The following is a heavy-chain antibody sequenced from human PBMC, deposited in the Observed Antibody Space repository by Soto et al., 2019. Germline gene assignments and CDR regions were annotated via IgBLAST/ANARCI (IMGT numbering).Heavy chain of an antibody. V-gene: IGHV3-30*18. J-gene: IGHJ4*02. CDR1: GFTFSSYG. Sequence: QVQLVESGGGVVQPGRSLRLSCAASGFTFSSYGMHWVRQAPGKGLEWVAVISYDGSNKYYADSVKGRFTISRDNSKNALYLQMNSLRAEDTAVYYCAKDLGYSNAMSYFDYWGQGTLFTVSS. CDR3: AKDLGYSNAMSYFDY. D-gene: IGHD4-4*01. CDR2: ISYDGSNK.